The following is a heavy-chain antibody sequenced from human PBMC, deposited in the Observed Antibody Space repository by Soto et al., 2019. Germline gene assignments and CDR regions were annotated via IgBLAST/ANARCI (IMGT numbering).Heavy chain of an antibody. CDR3: TRCITGTTSSEY. CDR1: GFTFSDYY. J-gene: IGHJ4*02. CDR2: SRDKGNSYST. Sequence: EVQLVESGGGLVQPGGSLRLSCAGSGFTFSDYYIDWVRQAPGKGLEWVGRSRDKGNSYSTDYAASVKGRFTISRDASNNSLFLQMNSLQTEDTALYYCTRCITGTTSSEYWGQGTLVIVSS. D-gene: IGHD1-7*01. V-gene: IGHV3-72*01.